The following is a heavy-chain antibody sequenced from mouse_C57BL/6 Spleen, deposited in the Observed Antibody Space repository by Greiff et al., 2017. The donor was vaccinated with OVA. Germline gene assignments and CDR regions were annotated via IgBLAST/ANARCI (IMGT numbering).Heavy chain of an antibody. Sequence: VKVVESGPGLVAPSQSLSITCTVSGFSLTSYGVHWVRQPPGKGLEWLVVIWSDGSTTYNSALKSRLSISKDNSKSQVFLEMNSLQTDDTAMYYCARHGYYGSSHEDYAMDYWGQGTSVTVSS. D-gene: IGHD1-1*01. CDR3: ARHGYYGSSHEDYAMDY. J-gene: IGHJ4*01. V-gene: IGHV2-6-1*01. CDR2: IWSDGST. CDR1: GFSLTSYG.